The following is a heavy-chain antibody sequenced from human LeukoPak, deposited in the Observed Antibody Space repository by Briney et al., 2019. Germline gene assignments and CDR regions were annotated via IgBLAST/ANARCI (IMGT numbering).Heavy chain of an antibody. J-gene: IGHJ4*02. Sequence: PGGSLRLSCAASGFTFSSYSMNWVRQAPGKGLEWVSSISSSGAYVYYADSVKGRFTISRDNAKNSLSLQMNSLRAEDTAVFYWAKGTELLGFDYWGQGTLVTVSS. CDR1: GFTFSSYS. D-gene: IGHD2-15*01. CDR2: ISSSGAYV. CDR3: AKGTELLGFDY. V-gene: IGHV3-21*04.